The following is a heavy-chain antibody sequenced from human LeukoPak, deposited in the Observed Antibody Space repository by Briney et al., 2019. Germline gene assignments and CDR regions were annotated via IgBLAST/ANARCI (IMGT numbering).Heavy chain of an antibody. CDR3: ARGRVRFPPVFGVVITQLYYMDV. CDR1: GYSITSGYY. D-gene: IGHD3-3*01. Sequence: SETLSLTCTVSGYSITSGYYWGWIRQPPGKGLEWIGSIYHSGSTYYNPSLRGRVTISVDTSKNQFSLKLISMTAADTAVYYCARGRVRFPPVFGVVITQLYYMDVWGKGTTVTVSS. J-gene: IGHJ6*03. CDR2: IYHSGST. V-gene: IGHV4-38-2*02.